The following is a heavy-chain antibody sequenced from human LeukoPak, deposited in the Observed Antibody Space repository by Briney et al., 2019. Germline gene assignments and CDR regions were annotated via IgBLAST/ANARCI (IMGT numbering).Heavy chain of an antibody. V-gene: IGHV7-4-1*02. D-gene: IGHD2-2*01. J-gene: IGHJ6*03. CDR1: GYTFTSYA. CDR2: INTNTGNP. CDR3: ARLLGYCSSTSCDYYYYYYMDV. Sequence: APVKVSCKASGYTFTSYAMNWVRQAPGQGLEWMGWINTNTGNPTYAQGFTGRFVFSLDTSVSTAYLQISSLKAEDTAVYYCARLLGYCSSTSCDYYYYYYMDVWGKGTTVTVSS.